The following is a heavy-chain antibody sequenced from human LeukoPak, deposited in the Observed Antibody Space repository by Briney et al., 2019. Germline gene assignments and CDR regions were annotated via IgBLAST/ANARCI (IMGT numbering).Heavy chain of an antibody. CDR1: GGSISSYY. Sequence: SETLSLTCTVSGGSISSYYWSWIRQPPGKGLEWIGYIYYSGSTNYNPSLKSRVTISVDTSKNQFSLKLSSVTAADTAVYYCARDDRDGFNPSYYFDYWGQGSLVTVSS. CDR3: ARDDRDGFNPSYYFDY. D-gene: IGHD5-24*01. CDR2: IYYSGST. V-gene: IGHV4-59*08. J-gene: IGHJ4*02.